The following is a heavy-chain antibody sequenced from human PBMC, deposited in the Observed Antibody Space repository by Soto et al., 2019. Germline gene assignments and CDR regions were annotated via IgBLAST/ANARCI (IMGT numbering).Heavy chain of an antibody. J-gene: IGHJ5*02. V-gene: IGHV4-30-2*01. CDR1: GDSLSSGGYS. D-gene: IGHD4-17*01. CDR3: ARFYGDYPNWFHP. CDR2: IYHSGST. Sequence: QLQLQESGSGLVKPSQTLSLTCAVSGDSLSSGGYSWSWIRQPPGKGLEWIGYIYHSGSTYYNPSLKSRVTNSVDRSNNQFLLKLNSVTAADTAVYYCARFYGDYPNWFHPLGQGTLVTVSS.